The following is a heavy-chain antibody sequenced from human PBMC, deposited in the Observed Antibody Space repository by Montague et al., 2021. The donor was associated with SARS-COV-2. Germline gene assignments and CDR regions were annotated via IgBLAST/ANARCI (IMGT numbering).Heavy chain of an antibody. D-gene: IGHD4-23*01. J-gene: IGHJ4*02. Sequence: SETLSLTCAVSGDSIMTTDCWSWVRQPPGKGLEWIGEIYQGVSTNYNPSLKSRVTMSVDRSKNQVSLELYSVTAADTALYYCVRAGGFHNRPPVWGQGALVIVSS. V-gene: IGHV4-4*02. CDR3: VRAGGFHNRPPV. CDR2: IYQGVST. CDR1: GDSIMTTDC.